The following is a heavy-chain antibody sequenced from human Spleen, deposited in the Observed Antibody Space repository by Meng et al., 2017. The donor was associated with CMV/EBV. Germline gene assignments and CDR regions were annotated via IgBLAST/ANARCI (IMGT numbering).Heavy chain of an antibody. CDR2: ISGSGDVT. V-gene: IGHV3-23*01. Sequence: GESLKISCAASGFTFNSYGMSWVRQAPGEGLEWVSAISGSGDVTYYRDSVKGRFTIPRDNSKNTLYLQMNSLRAEDTAVYYCAKNLKYYYDSSGHDPSAWWGQGTLVTVSS. D-gene: IGHD3-22*01. J-gene: IGHJ4*02. CDR3: AKNLKYYYDSSGHDPSAW. CDR1: GFTFNSYG.